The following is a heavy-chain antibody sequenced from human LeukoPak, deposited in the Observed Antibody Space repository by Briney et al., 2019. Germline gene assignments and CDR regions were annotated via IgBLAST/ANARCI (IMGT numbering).Heavy chain of an antibody. D-gene: IGHD3-22*01. J-gene: IGHJ4*02. V-gene: IGHV5-51*01. Sequence: GEALKISCKASGYSLINHWIGWVRQMPGKGLDWMGIIYPGNADATYSPSFQGQVTISADKSTTTVYLQWSSLKASDTAMYYCARQGSYDNSGYSFDYWGRGTLVTLS. CDR3: ARQGSYDNSGYSFDY. CDR1: GYSLINHW. CDR2: IYPGNADA.